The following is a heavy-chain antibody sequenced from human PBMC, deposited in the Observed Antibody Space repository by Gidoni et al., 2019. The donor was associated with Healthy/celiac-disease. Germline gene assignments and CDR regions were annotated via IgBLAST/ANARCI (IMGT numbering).Heavy chain of an antibody. CDR3: ARVSYGDYGAAYFQH. D-gene: IGHD4-17*01. CDR2: ISYDGSNK. Sequence: QVPLVESGGGVVQPGRSLRLSCAASGFPFSRYARHWVRQAPGKGLEWVAVISYDGSNKYYADSVKGRFTISRDNSKNTLYLQMNSLRAEDTAVYYCARVSYGDYGAAYFQHWGQGTLVTVSS. V-gene: IGHV3-30-3*01. J-gene: IGHJ1*01. CDR1: GFPFSRYA.